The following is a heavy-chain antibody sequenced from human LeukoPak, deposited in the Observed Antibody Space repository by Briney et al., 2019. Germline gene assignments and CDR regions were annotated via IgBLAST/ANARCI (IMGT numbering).Heavy chain of an antibody. J-gene: IGHJ4*02. Sequence: PGGSLRLSCSASGFTFSSYWMHCVRQAPGKGLVWVSRISSDGSTTNYADSVKGRFTISRDNAQTTLYLHMNRLRAEDTAVYYCARVWGDFSLAPFDHWGQGTLVRVFS. CDR1: GFTFSSYW. CDR2: ISSDGSTT. CDR3: ARVWGDFSLAPFDH. V-gene: IGHV3-74*01. D-gene: IGHD3-16*02.